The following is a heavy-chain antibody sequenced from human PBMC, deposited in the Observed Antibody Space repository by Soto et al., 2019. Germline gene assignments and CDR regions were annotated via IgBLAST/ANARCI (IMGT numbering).Heavy chain of an antibody. D-gene: IGHD4-17*01. CDR2: IYYSGST. J-gene: IGHJ2*01. V-gene: IGHV4-59*01. Sequence: QVQLQESGPGLVKPSETLSLTCTVSGGSISSYYWSWIRQPPGKGLEWIGYIYYSGSTNYNPSLKSRVTISVDTSKNQFSLKLSSVTAADTAVYYCARVTTVTDWYFDLWGRGTLVTVSS. CDR3: ARVTTVTDWYFDL. CDR1: GGSISSYY.